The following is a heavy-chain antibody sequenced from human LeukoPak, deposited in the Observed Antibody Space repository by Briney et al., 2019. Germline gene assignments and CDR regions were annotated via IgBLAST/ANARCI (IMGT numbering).Heavy chain of an antibody. J-gene: IGHJ4*02. CDR3: ARGGYSYGYPYFDY. Sequence: ASVKVSCKASGYTFTGYYMRWVRQAPGQGLEWMGWINPNSGGTNYAQKFQGRVTMTRDTSISTAYMELSRLRSDDTAVYYCARGGYSYGYPYFDYWGQGTLVTVSS. CDR1: GYTFTGYY. V-gene: IGHV1-2*02. D-gene: IGHD5-18*01. CDR2: INPNSGGT.